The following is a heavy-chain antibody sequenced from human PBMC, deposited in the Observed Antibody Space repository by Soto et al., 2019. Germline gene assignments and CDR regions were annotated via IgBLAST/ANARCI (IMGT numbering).Heavy chain of an antibody. CDR3: ARDKKRPIAAAVPYGDYYYYYGMDV. V-gene: IGHV3-11*01. Sequence: PGGSLRLSCAASGFTFSDYYMSWIRQAPGKGLEWVSYISSSGSTIYYADSVKGRFTISRDNAKNSLYLQMNSLRAEDTAVYYCARDKKRPIAAAVPYGDYYYYYGMDVWGQGTTVTVSS. D-gene: IGHD6-13*01. J-gene: IGHJ6*02. CDR1: GFTFSDYY. CDR2: ISSSGSTI.